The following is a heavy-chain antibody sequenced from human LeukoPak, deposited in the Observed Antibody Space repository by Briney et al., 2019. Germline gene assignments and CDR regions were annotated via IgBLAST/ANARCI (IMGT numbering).Heavy chain of an antibody. CDR1: GFTFSNSW. CDR2: ISGGDDST. J-gene: IGHJ4*02. CDR3: VGYCSGGSCYVDY. V-gene: IGHV3-23*01. Sequence: GGSLRLSCAASGFTFSNSWMSWVRQAPGKGLEWVSAISGGDDSTYYADSVKGRFTISRDNSKNTLYLQMNSLRAEDTAVYYCVGYCSGGSCYVDYWGQGTLVTVSS. D-gene: IGHD2-15*01.